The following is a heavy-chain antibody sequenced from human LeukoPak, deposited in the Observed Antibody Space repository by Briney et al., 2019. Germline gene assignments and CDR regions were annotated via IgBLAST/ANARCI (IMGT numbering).Heavy chain of an antibody. V-gene: IGHV3-23*01. CDR1: GFTFSSFA. J-gene: IGHJ4*02. CDR3: ARRALFGVIKPPDY. D-gene: IGHD3-3*01. Sequence: GGSLRLSCAASGFTFSSFAMSWVRQAPGQGLEWVSSISSTAATTYYADSVRGRFTISRDNAMNTLYLQLSSLRVEDTAVYYCARRALFGVIKPPDYWGQGTLVTVSS. CDR2: ISSTAATT.